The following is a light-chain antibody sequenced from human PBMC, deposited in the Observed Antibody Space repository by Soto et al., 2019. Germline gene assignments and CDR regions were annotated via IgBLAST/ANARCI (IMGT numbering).Light chain of an antibody. CDR3: QQYINRWT. J-gene: IGKJ1*01. V-gene: IGKV1-5*03. CDR2: KAS. Sequence: DIQMTQSPSTLSASVGDRVTITCRASQSISTWLAWYQQKPGKAPKLLIYKASSLESGVPSRFSGSGSGTEFTLTICSLQPDDFATYYCQQYINRWTFGQGTKVEIK. CDR1: QSISTW.